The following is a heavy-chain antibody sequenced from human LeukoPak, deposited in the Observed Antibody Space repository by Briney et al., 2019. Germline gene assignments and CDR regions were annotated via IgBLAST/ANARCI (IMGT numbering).Heavy chain of an antibody. CDR3: ARGKLRDDYFWGNYRPPPLQH. V-gene: IGHV3-23*01. CDR2: ISGSGGST. Sequence: GSLRLSCAASGFTFSSYAMSWVRQAPGKGLEWVSAISGSGGSTYYADSVKGRFTISRDNSKNTLYLQMNSLRAEDTAVYYCARGKLRDDYFWGNYRPPPLQHWGQGTLVTVSS. J-gene: IGHJ1*01. CDR1: GFTFSSYA. D-gene: IGHD3-16*02.